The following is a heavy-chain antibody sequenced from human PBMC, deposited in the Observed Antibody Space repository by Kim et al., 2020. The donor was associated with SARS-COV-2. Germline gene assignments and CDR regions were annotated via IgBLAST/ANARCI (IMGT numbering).Heavy chain of an antibody. J-gene: IGHJ6*02. V-gene: IGHV4-31*03. CDR2: IYYSGST. CDR1: GGSISSGGYY. CDR3: ARDHLSWGEFDGMDV. Sequence: SETLSLTCTVSGGSISSGGYYWSWIRQHPGKGLEWIGYIYYSGSTYYNPSLKSRVTISVDTSKNQFSLKLSSVTAADTAVYYCARDHLSWGEFDGMDVWGQGTTVTVSS. D-gene: IGHD3-16*01.